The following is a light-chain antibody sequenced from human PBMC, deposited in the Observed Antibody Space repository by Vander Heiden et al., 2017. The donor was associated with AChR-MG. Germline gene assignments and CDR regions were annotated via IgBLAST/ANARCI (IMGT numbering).Light chain of an antibody. CDR2: WES. V-gene: IGKV4-1*01. J-gene: IGKJ3*01. Sequence: DIVMTQSPDSLAVSLGERATINCKSSQSVLYSSNNKNYLAWYQQKPGQPPKLLIYWESTRESGVPDRFSGSGSGTDFTLTISSLQAEDVAVYYCQQYYSTPPEFTFGPGTKVDIK. CDR1: QSVLYSSNNKNY. CDR3: QQYYSTPPEFT.